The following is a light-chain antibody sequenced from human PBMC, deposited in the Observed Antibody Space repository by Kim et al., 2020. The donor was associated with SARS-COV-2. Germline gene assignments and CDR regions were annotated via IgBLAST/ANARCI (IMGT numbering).Light chain of an antibody. J-gene: IGKJ1*01. CDR3: QKCDSAPWT. CDR1: QDISNY. Sequence: ASVGDIVTSTCRASQDISNYLAWFQLKPGKAPKLLIYAASALQPGVPSRFSGSGSGTDFTRTVTSLQPEDVATYYCQKCDSAPWTFGQGTKVDIK. V-gene: IGKV1-27*01. CDR2: AAS.